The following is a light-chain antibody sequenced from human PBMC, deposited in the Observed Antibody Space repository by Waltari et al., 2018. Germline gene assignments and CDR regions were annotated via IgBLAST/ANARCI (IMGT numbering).Light chain of an antibody. J-gene: IGLJ3*02. Sequence: QSALTQPASVSGSPGQSIPISCTGTSSDVGGYNYGSWYQQHPGKAPKLMNYDVSNRPSGVSNRFSGSKSANTASLTISGLQPEDEADYYCNSFTSSSTGVFGGGTKLTVL. CDR2: DVS. CDR3: NSFTSSSTGV. CDR1: SSDVGGYNY. V-gene: IGLV2-14*03.